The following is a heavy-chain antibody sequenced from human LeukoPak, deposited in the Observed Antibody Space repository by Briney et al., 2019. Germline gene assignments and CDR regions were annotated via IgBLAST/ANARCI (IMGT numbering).Heavy chain of an antibody. CDR2: VNHSGYT. CDR1: GFTVSNTF. V-gene: IGHV4-34*01. Sequence: GSLRLSCAASGFTVSNTFMSWIRQSPEKGLEWIGEVNHSGYTNLNPSLKSRVTISVDTSKNQFSLKLSSVTAADTAVYYCARQLYGSDYWGQGTLVTVSS. D-gene: IGHD4-17*01. CDR3: ARQLYGSDY. J-gene: IGHJ4*02.